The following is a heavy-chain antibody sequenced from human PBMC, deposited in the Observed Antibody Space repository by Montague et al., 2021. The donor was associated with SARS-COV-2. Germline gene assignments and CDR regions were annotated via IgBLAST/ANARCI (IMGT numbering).Heavy chain of an antibody. CDR3: AGAGGFYDYWSGYSSSAGFFDP. D-gene: IGHD3-3*01. CDR2: IYYSGST. J-gene: IGHJ5*02. V-gene: IGHV4-59*02. CDR1: GGSVSSYN. Sequence: SETLSLTCTVSGGSVSSYNWSWIRQSSGKGLQWLGYIYYSGSTDYNPSLKSRVTMSVDTSKNQLSLRLNSVTTADTAVYFCAGAGGFYDYWSGYSSSAGFFDPWGQGILVTVSS.